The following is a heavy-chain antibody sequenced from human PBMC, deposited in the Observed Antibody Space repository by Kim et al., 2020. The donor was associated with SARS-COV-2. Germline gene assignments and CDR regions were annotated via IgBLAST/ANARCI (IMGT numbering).Heavy chain of an antibody. D-gene: IGHD1-26*01. V-gene: IGHV3-23*01. CDR2: ISGSGGST. CDR3: ARDWARGGGVLRSYFDY. J-gene: IGHJ4*02. Sequence: GGSLRLSCAASGFTFSNYAMSWVRQAPGKGLEWVSVISGSGGSTYYADSVKGRFTISRDNSKNTLYLQMTGLRAEDTAVYYCARDWARGGGVLRSYFDYWGQGTLVTVSS. CDR1: GFTFSNYA.